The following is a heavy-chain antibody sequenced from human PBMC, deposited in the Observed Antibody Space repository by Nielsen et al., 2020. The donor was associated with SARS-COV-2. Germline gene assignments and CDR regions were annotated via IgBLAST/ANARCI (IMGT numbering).Heavy chain of an antibody. Sequence: GGSLRLSCAASGFTFSSYGMHWVRKAPGKGLEWVAVIWYDGSNKYYADSVKGRFTISRDNSKNTLYLPMNSLRAEDTAVYYCGSGWYRANDYWGQGTLVTVSS. J-gene: IGHJ4*02. D-gene: IGHD6-19*01. CDR1: GFTFSSYG. CDR2: IWYDGSNK. V-gene: IGHV3-33*01. CDR3: GSGWYRANDY.